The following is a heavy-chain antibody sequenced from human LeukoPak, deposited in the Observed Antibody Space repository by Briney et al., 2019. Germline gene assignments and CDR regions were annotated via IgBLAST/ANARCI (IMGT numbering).Heavy chain of an antibody. CDR3: AKPGYCTNGVCYNGGEFDY. Sequence: GGSLRLSCAASGFTFDDYGMSWVRQAPGKGLEWVSGINWNGGSTYYADSVRGRFTISRDNSRNTLYLQMNSLRAEDTAVYYCAKPGYCTNGVCYNGGEFDYWGQGTLVTVSS. V-gene: IGHV3-20*04. J-gene: IGHJ4*02. CDR2: INWNGGST. CDR1: GFTFDDYG. D-gene: IGHD2-8*01.